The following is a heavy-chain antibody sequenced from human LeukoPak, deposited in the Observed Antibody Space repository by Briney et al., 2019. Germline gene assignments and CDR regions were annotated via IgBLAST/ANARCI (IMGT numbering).Heavy chain of an antibody. Sequence: GGSLRLSCAASGFTSSSYSMNWVRQAPGKGLEWVSSISSSSSYIYYADSVKGRFTISRDNAKNSLYLQMNSLRAEDTAVYYCARKGRATGTPFDYWGQGTLVTVSS. CDR2: ISSSSSYI. CDR3: ARKGRATGTPFDY. J-gene: IGHJ4*02. V-gene: IGHV3-21*01. CDR1: GFTSSSYS. D-gene: IGHD4-17*01.